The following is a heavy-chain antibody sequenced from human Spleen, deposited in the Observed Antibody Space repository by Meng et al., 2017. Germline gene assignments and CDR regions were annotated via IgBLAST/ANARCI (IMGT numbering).Heavy chain of an antibody. CDR2: LYYSGST. CDR3: AGGTVAGTGHYYFDY. J-gene: IGHJ4*02. V-gene: IGHV4-38-2*01. Sequence: ESLKISCAASGFTVSHNYMSWVRQPPGKGLEWIGSLYYSGSTYYNPSLKSRVTISVDTSKNQFSLKLSSVTAADSAVYYCAGGTVAGTGHYYFDYWGQGTLVTVSS. CDR1: GFTVSHNY. D-gene: IGHD6-19*01.